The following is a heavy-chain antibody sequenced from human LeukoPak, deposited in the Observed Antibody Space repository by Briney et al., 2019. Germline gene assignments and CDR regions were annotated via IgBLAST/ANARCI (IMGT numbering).Heavy chain of an antibody. J-gene: IGHJ4*02. D-gene: IGHD6-19*01. Sequence: ASVKVSCKASGGTFSSYTISWVRQAPGQGLEWRGRIIPILGIANYAQKFQGRVTITADKSTSTAYMELSSLRSEDTAVYYCATPEGNSGWYNRVGLDYWGQGTLVTVSS. CDR2: IIPILGIA. CDR1: GGTFSSYT. V-gene: IGHV1-69*02. CDR3: ATPEGNSGWYNRVGLDY.